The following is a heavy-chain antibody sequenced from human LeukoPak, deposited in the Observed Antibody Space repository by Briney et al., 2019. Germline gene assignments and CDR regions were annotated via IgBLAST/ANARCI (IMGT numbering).Heavy chain of an antibody. J-gene: IGHJ4*02. Sequence: ASVKVSCKASGYTFTSYDINWVRQATKQGLEWMGWMNPNSGSTGYAQKFQGRVTITRNTSISTAYMELSGLRSEDTAVYYCARGRSTGYPYYFEYWGQGTLVTVSS. CDR3: ARGRSTGYPYYFEY. V-gene: IGHV1-8*03. CDR2: MNPNSGST. D-gene: IGHD5-12*01. CDR1: GYTFTSYD.